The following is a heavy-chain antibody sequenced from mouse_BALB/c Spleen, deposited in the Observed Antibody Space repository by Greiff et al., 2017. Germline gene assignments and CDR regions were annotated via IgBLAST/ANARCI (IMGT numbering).Heavy chain of an antibody. CDR1: GFNIKDYY. CDR2: IDPENGDT. J-gene: IGHJ3*01. D-gene: IGHD3-3*01. V-gene: IGHV14-4*02. Sequence: EVQLQQSGAELVRSGASVKLSCTASGFNIKDYYMHWVKQRPEQGLEWIGWIDPENGDTEYAPKFQGKATMTADTSSNTAYLQLSSLTSEDTAVYYCNARGTGAYWGQGTLVTVSA. CDR3: NARGTGAY.